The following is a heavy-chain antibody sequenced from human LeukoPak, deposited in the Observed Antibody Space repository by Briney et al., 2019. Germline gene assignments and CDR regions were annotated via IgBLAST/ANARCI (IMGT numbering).Heavy chain of an antibody. J-gene: IGHJ4*02. V-gene: IGHV1-2*02. CDR3: AREGGDTYGELYY. D-gene: IGHD5-18*01. CDR2: IDPKSGNT. CDR1: GYSSIDYY. Sequence: ASVKVSCKASGYSSIDYYTHWVRQAPGQGLEWMVWIDPKSGNTKWTQKFKGRVTMTWDTTLSTVYMDLSRLRSDDAAVYYGAREGGDTYGELYYWGQGTLVSVSS.